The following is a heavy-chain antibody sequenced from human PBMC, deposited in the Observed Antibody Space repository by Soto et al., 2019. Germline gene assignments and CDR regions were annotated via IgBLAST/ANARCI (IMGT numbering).Heavy chain of an antibody. CDR3: ATLTQAPNGIDY. Sequence: QVRLVQSGAEVKKPGASVKVSCKASGYTFTAYYLYWVRQAPGQGLEWVGRINPKSGDTNYAQKIQRRVTMTRDTSITTAYMELSSLRSYDTAFYYCATLTQAPNGIDYWGQGTLVSVSS. J-gene: IGHJ4*02. CDR1: GYTFTAYY. CDR2: INPKSGDT. D-gene: IGHD2-8*01. V-gene: IGHV1-2*06.